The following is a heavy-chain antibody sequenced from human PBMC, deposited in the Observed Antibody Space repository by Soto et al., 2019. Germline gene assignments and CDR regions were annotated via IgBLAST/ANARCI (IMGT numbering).Heavy chain of an antibody. CDR3: ATEGAPYSSSWYWVGAFDI. CDR2: INHGGST. CDR1: GGSFSGYY. V-gene: IGHV4-34*01. J-gene: IGHJ3*02. Sequence: SETLSLTCAVYGGSFSGYYWSWIRQPPGKGLEWIGEINHGGSTNYNPSLKSRVTISVDTSKNQFSLKLSSVTAADTAVYYCATEGAPYSSSWYWVGAFDIWGQGTMVTVSS. D-gene: IGHD6-13*01.